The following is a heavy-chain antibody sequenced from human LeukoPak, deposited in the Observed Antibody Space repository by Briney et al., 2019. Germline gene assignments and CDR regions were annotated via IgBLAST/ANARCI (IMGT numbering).Heavy chain of an antibody. V-gene: IGHV4-34*01. Sequence: PSETPSLTCAVYGGSFSGYYWTWIRQPPGKGLEWIGEINHSGSTNYNPSLKSRVTISVDTSKNQFSLRLSSVTAADTAVYYCARESSSGYYDYWGQGTLVTVSS. D-gene: IGHD3-22*01. CDR1: GGSFSGYY. J-gene: IGHJ4*02. CDR3: ARESSSGYYDY. CDR2: INHSGST.